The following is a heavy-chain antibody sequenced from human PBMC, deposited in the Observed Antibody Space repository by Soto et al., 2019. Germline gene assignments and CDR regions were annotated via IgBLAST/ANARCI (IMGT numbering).Heavy chain of an antibody. CDR2: IWYDGSNK. CDR3: ARGGDYYYGMDV. Sequence: QVQLVESGGGVVQPGRSLRLSCAASGSTFSSYGMHWVRQAPGKGLEWVAVIWYDGSNKYYADSVKGRFTISRDNSKNTLYLQMNSLRAEDTAVYYCARGGDYYYGMDVWGQGTTVTVSS. CDR1: GSTFSSYG. J-gene: IGHJ6*02. V-gene: IGHV3-33*01.